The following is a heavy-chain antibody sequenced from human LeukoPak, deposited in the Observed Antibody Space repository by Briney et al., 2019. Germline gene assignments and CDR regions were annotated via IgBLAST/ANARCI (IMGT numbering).Heavy chain of an antibody. Sequence: GGSLRLSCAASGLSFSSFEMTWVRQAPGKGLEWVSYISGSGGDIFYADSVKGRFTISRDNAKNSLYLQMNSLRAEDTAVYYCARWGHSDYESSPTKFDYWGQGTLVTVSS. CDR3: ARWGHSDYESSPTKFDY. CDR2: ISGSGGDI. J-gene: IGHJ4*02. CDR1: GLSFSSFE. D-gene: IGHD5-12*01. V-gene: IGHV3-48*03.